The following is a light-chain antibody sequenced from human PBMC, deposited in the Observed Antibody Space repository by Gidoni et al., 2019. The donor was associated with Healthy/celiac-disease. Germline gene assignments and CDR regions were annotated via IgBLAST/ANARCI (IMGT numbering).Light chain of an antibody. Sequence: EIVLTQSPATLSLSPGERATLSCRASQSVSSYLAWYQQKPGQTPRLFIYDASNRATGIPARFSGSGSGTDFTLTISSREPEDFAVYYCQQRSNWPITFXXXTRLEIK. CDR2: DAS. CDR1: QSVSSY. V-gene: IGKV3-11*01. CDR3: QQRSNWPIT. J-gene: IGKJ5*01.